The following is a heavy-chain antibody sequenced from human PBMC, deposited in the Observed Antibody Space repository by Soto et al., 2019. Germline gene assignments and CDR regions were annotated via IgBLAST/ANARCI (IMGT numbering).Heavy chain of an antibody. CDR2: LVVGSGNT. D-gene: IGHD3-3*01. CDR1: GFMFTSSA. CDR3: AAVPVLRFLKWLPAYFDY. V-gene: IGHV1-58*01. Sequence: SVKVSCKTSGFMFTSSAVQWVRQARGQRLEWIGWLVVGSGNTRYAQHFQERVTLARDMYTGRAYMELSSLRSEETAVYYCAAVPVLRFLKWLPAYFDYWGQGTLVTVSS. J-gene: IGHJ4*02.